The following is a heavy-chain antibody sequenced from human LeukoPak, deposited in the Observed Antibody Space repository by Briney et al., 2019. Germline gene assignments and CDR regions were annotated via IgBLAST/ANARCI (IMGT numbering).Heavy chain of an antibody. CDR1: GGTFNSYA. D-gene: IGHD2-15*01. CDR2: IIPMSDTA. Sequence: ASVKVSCKASGGTFNSYAISWVRQAPGQGLEWMGGIIPMSDTANYPQKFRGRLTITADIPTSTVYMELSSLRSEDTAVYYCARGPYCSGGSCYSVEDYYYYMDVWGKGTTVTISS. J-gene: IGHJ6*03. V-gene: IGHV1-69*06. CDR3: ARGPYCSGGSCYSVEDYYYYMDV.